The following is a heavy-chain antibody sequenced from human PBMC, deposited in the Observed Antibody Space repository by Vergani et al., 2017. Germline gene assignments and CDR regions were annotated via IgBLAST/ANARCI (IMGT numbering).Heavy chain of an antibody. Sequence: QITLKESGPTLVKPTQTLTLTCTFSGFPLSTSGVGVAWIRQPPGKALEWLGLIYWNDDKRYSPSLKSRLTVTKDTSKNQVVLTMTNMDPVDTATYYCAXRSKSQYDDYYMDGGGEGTSVTVS. CDR2: IYWNDDK. CDR1: GFPLSTSGVG. CDR3: AXRSKSQYDDYYMDG. J-gene: IGHJ6*03. D-gene: IGHD4-11*01. V-gene: IGHV2-5*01.